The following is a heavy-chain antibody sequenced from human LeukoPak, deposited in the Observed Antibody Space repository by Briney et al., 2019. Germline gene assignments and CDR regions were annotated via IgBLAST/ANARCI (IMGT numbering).Heavy chain of an antibody. CDR3: ARPSPNTRRFDP. CDR1: GGSISSYY. D-gene: IGHD2-2*02. Sequence: SETLSLTCTVSGGSISSYYWSWIRQPPGKGLEWIGYIYYSGSTNYNPSLKSRVTISVDTSKNQFSLKLSSVTAADTAVYYCARPSPNTRRFDPWGQGTLVTVSS. V-gene: IGHV4-59*12. CDR2: IYYSGST. J-gene: IGHJ5*02.